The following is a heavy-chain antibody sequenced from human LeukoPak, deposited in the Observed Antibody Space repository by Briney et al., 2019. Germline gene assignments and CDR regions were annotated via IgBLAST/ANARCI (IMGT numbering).Heavy chain of an antibody. CDR3: ARGLDYDFWSGCTPPGY. D-gene: IGHD3-3*01. CDR1: GYTFTSYG. CDR2: MNPNSGNT. Sequence: ASVKVSCKASGYTFTSYGINWVRQATGQGLEWMGWMNPNSGNTGYAQKFQGRVTMTRNTSISTAYMELSSLRSEDTAVYYCARGLDYDFWSGCTPPGYWGQGTLVTVSS. J-gene: IGHJ4*02. V-gene: IGHV1-8*02.